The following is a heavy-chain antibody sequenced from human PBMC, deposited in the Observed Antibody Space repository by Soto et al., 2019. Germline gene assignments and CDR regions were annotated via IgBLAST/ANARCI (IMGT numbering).Heavy chain of an antibody. CDR3: ARDGIAVAGAIDY. CDR2: ISAYNGNT. Sequence: APVKGSCQASCYTFSSYGISWGRQAPGQGLEWMGWISAYNGNTNYAQELQGRVTMTTDTCKSTAYMELRSLRSDDTAVYYCARDGIAVAGAIDYWGQGTLVTVSS. CDR1: CYTFSSYG. J-gene: IGHJ4*02. V-gene: IGHV1-18*01. D-gene: IGHD6-19*01.